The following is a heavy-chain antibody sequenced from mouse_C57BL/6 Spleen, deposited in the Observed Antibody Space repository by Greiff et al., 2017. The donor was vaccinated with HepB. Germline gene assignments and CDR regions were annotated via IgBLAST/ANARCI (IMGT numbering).Heavy chain of an antibody. CDR3: ARGAYDYDLDY. Sequence: QVQLQQPGAELVKPGASVKLSCKASGYTFTSYWMHWVKQRPGQGLEWIGMIHPNSGSTNYNEKFKSKATLTVDKSSSTAYMQLSSLTSEDSAVYYCARGAYDYDLDYWGQGTTLTVSS. CDR2: IHPNSGST. D-gene: IGHD2-4*01. J-gene: IGHJ2*01. V-gene: IGHV1-64*01. CDR1: GYTFTSYW.